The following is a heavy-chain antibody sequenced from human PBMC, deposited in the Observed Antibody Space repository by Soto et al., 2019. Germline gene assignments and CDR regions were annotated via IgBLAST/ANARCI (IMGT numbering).Heavy chain of an antibody. D-gene: IGHD3-3*01. CDR2: IFYIGST. CDR3: ARHYARITIFGVVIMVEFDY. J-gene: IGHJ4*02. Sequence: SETLSLTCTVSGGSISSSSYYWGWIRQPPGKGLDLFGIIFYIGSTYYNLSFKSRVTISVDTSKNQFFLKLSSVTAADTAVYYCARHYARITIFGVVIMVEFDYWGQGTLVTVSS. V-gene: IGHV4-39*01. CDR1: GGSISSSSYY.